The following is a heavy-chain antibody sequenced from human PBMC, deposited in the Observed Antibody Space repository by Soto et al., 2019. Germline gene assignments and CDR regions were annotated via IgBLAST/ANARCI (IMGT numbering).Heavy chain of an antibody. CDR1: GFTFSSYW. J-gene: IGHJ4*02. CDR2: ISADGSSR. V-gene: IGHV3-74*01. Sequence: EVQLVESGGGLVQPGGSLRLSCAASGFTFSSYWMHWVRQGPGKGLVWVSRISADGSSRTHADSVKGRFTISRDNAKNTLYLQMDSLRAEDTAVYYCARGRVGLSDYWGQGTLVTVSS. D-gene: IGHD3-10*01. CDR3: ARGRVGLSDY.